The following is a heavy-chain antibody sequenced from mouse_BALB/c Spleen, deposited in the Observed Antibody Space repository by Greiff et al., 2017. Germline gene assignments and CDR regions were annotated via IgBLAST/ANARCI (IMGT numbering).Heavy chain of an antibody. CDR3: ARYGYDGDYFDY. J-gene: IGHJ2*01. Sequence: VQLQQSGAELVKPGASVKLSCTASGFNIKDTYMHWVKQRPEQGLEWIGRIDPANGNTKYDPKFQGKATITADTSSNTAYLQLSSLTSEDTAVYYCARYGYDGDYFDYWGQGTTLTVSS. CDR2: IDPANGNT. CDR1: GFNIKDTY. D-gene: IGHD2-2*01. V-gene: IGHV14-3*02.